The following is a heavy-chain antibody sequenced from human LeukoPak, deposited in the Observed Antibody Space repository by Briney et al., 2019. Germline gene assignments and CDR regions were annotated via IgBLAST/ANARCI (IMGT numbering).Heavy chain of an antibody. CDR3: ARHYDYGGLDY. CDR1: GGSISGDY. D-gene: IGHD4-23*01. J-gene: IGHJ4*02. Sequence: PSETLSLTCTVSGGSISGDYWSWIRQSPGKGLEWIGLIYYRSTNYNPSLKSRVTISADTSKNQFSLKLSSVTAADTAVYYCARHYDYGGLDYWGQGTLVTVSS. CDR2: IYYRST. V-gene: IGHV4-59*08.